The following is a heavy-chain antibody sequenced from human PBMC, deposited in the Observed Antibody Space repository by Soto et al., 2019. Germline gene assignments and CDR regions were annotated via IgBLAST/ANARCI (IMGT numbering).Heavy chain of an antibody. CDR2: ISYDGSNK. CDR3: AKDLESYTYYYYGMDV. D-gene: IGHD3-3*01. Sequence: GGSLRLSCAASGFTFSSYAMSWVRQAPGKGLEWVAVISYDGSNKYYADSVKGRFTISRDNSKNTLYLQMNSLRAEDTAVYYCAKDLESYTYYYYGMDVWGQGTTVTVSS. V-gene: IGHV3-30*18. CDR1: GFTFSSYA. J-gene: IGHJ6*02.